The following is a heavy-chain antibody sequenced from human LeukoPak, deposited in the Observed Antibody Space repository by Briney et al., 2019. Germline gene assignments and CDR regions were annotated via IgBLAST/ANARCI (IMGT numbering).Heavy chain of an antibody. D-gene: IGHD6-19*01. CDR3: ARGEHSSGWYRGNDAFDI. CDR1: GGSISSSSYY. CDR2: IYYSGSS. J-gene: IGHJ3*02. Sequence: SETLSLTCTVSGGSISSSSYYWGWIRRPPGKGLEWLGSIYYSGSSYYNPSLKSRVTISIETSKNQFSLKLSSVTAADTAVYYCARGEHSSGWYRGNDAFDIWGQGTMVTVSS. V-gene: IGHV4-39*07.